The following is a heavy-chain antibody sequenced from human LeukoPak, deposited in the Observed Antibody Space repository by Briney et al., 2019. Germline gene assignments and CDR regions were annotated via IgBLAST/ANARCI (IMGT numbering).Heavy chain of an antibody. D-gene: IGHD3-10*01. CDR2: ISGSGGST. CDR3: AKDQFGELLSHFDY. Sequence: GGSLRLSCAASGFTFSSYGMSWVRQAPGKGLEWVSAISGSGGSTYYADSVKGRFTISRDNSKNTLYLQMNSLRAEDTAVYYCAKDQFGELLSHFDYWGQGTLVPVSS. CDR1: GFTFSSYG. V-gene: IGHV3-23*01. J-gene: IGHJ4*02.